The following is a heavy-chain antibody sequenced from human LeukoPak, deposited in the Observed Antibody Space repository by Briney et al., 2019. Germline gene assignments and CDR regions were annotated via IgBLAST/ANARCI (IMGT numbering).Heavy chain of an antibody. D-gene: IGHD1-26*01. CDR1: GYSFTNYW. CDR3: ASSRGSYYDAFDI. V-gene: IGHV5-51*01. Sequence: GESLKISCKGSGYSFTNYWIAGVRQMPGKGLEWMGIIYPGDSDTRYSPSFQGQVTISADKSISTAYLQWSSLKASDTAIYYCASSRGSYYDAFDIWGQGQWSPSLQ. J-gene: IGHJ3*02. CDR2: IYPGDSDT.